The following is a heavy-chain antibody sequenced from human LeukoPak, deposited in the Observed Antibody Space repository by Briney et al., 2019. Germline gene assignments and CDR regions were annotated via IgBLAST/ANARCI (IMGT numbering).Heavy chain of an antibody. CDR1: GGSISSHY. V-gene: IGHV4-4*07. CDR3: ARDIGYTYGPFYFDY. J-gene: IGHJ4*02. Sequence: PSETLSLTCTVSGGSISSHYWSWIRQPAGKGLEWNGRISTSGSTNYNPSLKSRVSMSIDTSKNQFSLKLNSVTAADTAVYYCARDIGYTYGPFYFDYWGQGTLVTVSS. CDR2: ISTSGST. D-gene: IGHD5-18*01.